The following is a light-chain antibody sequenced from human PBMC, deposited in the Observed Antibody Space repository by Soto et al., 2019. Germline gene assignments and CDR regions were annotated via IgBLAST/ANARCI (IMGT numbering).Light chain of an antibody. CDR1: QSVGRW. Sequence: DIQMTQSPSTLSASVGDRVTITCRASQSVGRWLAWYQQKSGKAPKLLIYDASGLESGVPSRFSGSGSGTEFTLTISSLQPDDFATYYCQQFNSYPITFGQGTRLEI. CDR3: QQFNSYPIT. J-gene: IGKJ5*01. V-gene: IGKV1-5*01. CDR2: DAS.